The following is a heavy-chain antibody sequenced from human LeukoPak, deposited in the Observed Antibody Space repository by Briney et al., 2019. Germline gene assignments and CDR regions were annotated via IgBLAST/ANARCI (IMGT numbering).Heavy chain of an antibody. J-gene: IGHJ4*02. V-gene: IGHV4-39*07. CDR3: ARVAFHDSSGYYYSHFDY. CDR1: GDSISTSKSY. D-gene: IGHD3-22*01. Sequence: PSETLSLTCTVSGDSISTSKSYWGWIRQPPLKGLEWIGSIYYTGNTYYNASLKSRVTISVDTTKNQFSLKLSSVTAADTAVYYCARVAFHDSSGYYYSHFDYWGQGTLVTVSS. CDR2: IYYTGNT.